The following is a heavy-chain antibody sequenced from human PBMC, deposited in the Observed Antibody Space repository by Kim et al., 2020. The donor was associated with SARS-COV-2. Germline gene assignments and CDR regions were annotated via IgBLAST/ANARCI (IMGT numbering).Heavy chain of an antibody. CDR3: AREYHFTMIGPLDY. CDR1: GFTFSSYA. V-gene: IGHV3-30*04. D-gene: IGHD3-10*02. Sequence: GGSLRLSCAASGFTFSSYAMHWVRQAPGKGLEWVAVISYDGSNKYYADSVKGRFTISRDNSKNTLYLQMNSLRAEDTAVYYCAREYHFTMIGPLDYWGQGTLVTVSS. J-gene: IGHJ4*02. CDR2: ISYDGSNK.